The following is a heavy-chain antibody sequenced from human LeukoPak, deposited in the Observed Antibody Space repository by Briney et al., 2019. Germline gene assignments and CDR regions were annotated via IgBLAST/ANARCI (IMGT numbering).Heavy chain of an antibody. J-gene: IGHJ4*02. D-gene: IGHD3-3*01. Sequence: SETLSLTCTVSGGSISSGGYYWSWIRQRPGKGLEWIGYIYYSGSTYYNPSLKSRVTISVDTSKNQFSLKLSSVTAADTAVYYCARGFWDPFWSGYYNDGYYFDYWGQGTLVTVSS. CDR1: GGSISSGGYY. CDR2: IYYSGST. V-gene: IGHV4-31*03. CDR3: ARGFWDPFWSGYYNDGYYFDY.